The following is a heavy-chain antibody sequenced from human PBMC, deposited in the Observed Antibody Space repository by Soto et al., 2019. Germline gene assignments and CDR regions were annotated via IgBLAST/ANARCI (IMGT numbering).Heavy chain of an antibody. V-gene: IGHV3-21*01. Sequence: PGVSLRLSCAASGFTFSSYSMNWVRQAPGKGLEWVSSISSSSSYIYYADSVKGRFTISRDNAKNTLYLQMNSLRAEDSAVFYCARISRYCTSGTYQDSYDMDVWGPGNTVTVSS. J-gene: IGHJ6*02. D-gene: IGHD2-8*01. CDR1: GFTFSSYS. CDR2: ISSSSSYI. CDR3: ARISRYCTSGTYQDSYDMDV.